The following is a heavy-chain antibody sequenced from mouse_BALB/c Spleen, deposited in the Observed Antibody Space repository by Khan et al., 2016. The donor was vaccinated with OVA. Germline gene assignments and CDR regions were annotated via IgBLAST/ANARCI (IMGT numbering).Heavy chain of an antibody. V-gene: IGHV1S135*01. CDR1: GYSFTSYY. CDR2: IDPFNGGT. CDR3: ASGTFDY. D-gene: IGHD4-1*01. J-gene: IGHJ3*01. Sequence: EVQLQESGPELMKPGASVNISCKASGYSFTSYYIHWVKQSHGKSLEWIGYIDPFNGGTDYNQKFKGKATLTVDKSSNTAYMHLSSLTCEDSAVYYCASGTFDYWGQGTLVTVSA.